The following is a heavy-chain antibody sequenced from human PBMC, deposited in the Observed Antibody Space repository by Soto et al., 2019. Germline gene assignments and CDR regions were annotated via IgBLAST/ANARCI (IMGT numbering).Heavy chain of an antibody. D-gene: IGHD3-3*01. CDR1: RFTISGHA. Sequence: PGGSLRLSCAASRFTISGHAMHWVRQAPGKGLEWLAVISYDGSDKFYGDSVKGRFTISRDNSKNTLYLQMNSLRAEDTAVYYCARDKSSGADFWSGYYNIPGPADQGYYYYGMDVWGQGTTVTVSS. J-gene: IGHJ6*02. CDR2: ISYDGSDK. CDR3: ARDKSSGADFWSGYYNIPGPADQGYYYYGMDV. V-gene: IGHV3-30*03.